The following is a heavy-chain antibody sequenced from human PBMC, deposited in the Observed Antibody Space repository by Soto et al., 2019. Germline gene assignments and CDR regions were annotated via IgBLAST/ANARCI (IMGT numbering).Heavy chain of an antibody. V-gene: IGHV3-23*01. Sequence: LRLSCAASGFTFSSYAMSWVRQAPGKGLEWASAISGSGGSTYYADSVKGRFTISRDNSKNTLYLQMNSLRAEDTAVYYCAKDRPTFHMVRGVIFDYWGQGTLVTVSS. CDR3: AKDRPTFHMVRGVIFDY. J-gene: IGHJ4*02. CDR1: GFTFSSYA. D-gene: IGHD3-10*01. CDR2: ISGSGGST.